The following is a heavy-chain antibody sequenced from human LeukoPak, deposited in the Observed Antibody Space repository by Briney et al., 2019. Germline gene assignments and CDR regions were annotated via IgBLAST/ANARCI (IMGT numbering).Heavy chain of an antibody. CDR3: TRRSRTHGFYYFDY. J-gene: IGHJ4*02. Sequence: PGRSLRLSCTPSGFTFGDYAMSWVRQAPGKGLEWIAFIRSKAYGGTTEYAASVKGRFTISRDDSKSIAYLQMNSLKTEDTAVYYCTRRSRTHGFYYFDYWGQGILVTVSS. V-gene: IGHV3-49*04. CDR2: IRSKAYGGTT. CDR1: GFTFGDYA. D-gene: IGHD3/OR15-3a*01.